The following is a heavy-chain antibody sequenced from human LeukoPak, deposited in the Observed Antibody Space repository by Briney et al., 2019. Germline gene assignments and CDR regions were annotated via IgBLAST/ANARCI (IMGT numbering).Heavy chain of an antibody. J-gene: IGHJ1*01. D-gene: IGHD6-13*01. Sequence: GRSLRLSCAASGFTFSSYGLHWVRQAPGKGLEWVAVISYDGSNEYYADSVKGRFTISRDNSKNTLYMQMNSLRAEDTAVYYCARDSSTWSWAEYFQHWAREPWSPSPQ. CDR3: ARDSSTWSWAEYFQH. CDR2: ISYDGSNE. V-gene: IGHV3-30*03. CDR1: GFTFSSYG.